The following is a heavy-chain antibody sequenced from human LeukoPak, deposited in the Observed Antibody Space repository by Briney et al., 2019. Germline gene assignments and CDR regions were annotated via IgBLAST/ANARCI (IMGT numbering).Heavy chain of an antibody. Sequence: PGGSLRLSCAASGFTFSNAWMSWVRHAPGKGLESVGRIKSRTDGGTTDYAAPVKGRFTISRDDSKNTPYLQMNSLKTEDTAVYYCTTGTYYDFWSGYYYWGQGTLVTVSS. J-gene: IGHJ4*02. CDR3: TTGTYYDFWSGYYY. CDR2: IKSRTDGGTT. CDR1: GFTFSNAW. V-gene: IGHV3-15*01. D-gene: IGHD3-3*01.